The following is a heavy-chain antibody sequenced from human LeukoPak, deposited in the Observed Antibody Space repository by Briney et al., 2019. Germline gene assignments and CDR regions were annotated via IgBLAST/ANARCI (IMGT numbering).Heavy chain of an antibody. D-gene: IGHD2-15*01. CDR2: FDPEDGET. CDR3: ATLLYEGDAFDI. Sequence: ASVKVSCKVSGYTLTELSMHWVRQAPGKGLEWMGGFDPEDGETIYAQKFQGRVTMTEDTSTDTAYMELSSLRSEDTAVYYCATLLYEGDAFDIWGQGTTVTVPS. J-gene: IGHJ3*02. CDR1: GYTLTELS. V-gene: IGHV1-24*01.